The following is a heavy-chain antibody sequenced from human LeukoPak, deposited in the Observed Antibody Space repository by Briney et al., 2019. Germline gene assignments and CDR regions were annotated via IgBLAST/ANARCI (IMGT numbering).Heavy chain of an antibody. V-gene: IGHV3-48*01. J-gene: IGHJ4*02. Sequence: PGGSLRLSCAASGFTFSSYSMNWVRQAPGKGLEWVSYISSSSSTIYYADSVKGRFTISRDNSKNTLYLQMNSLRAEDTAVYYCAKGPWIQLWLCYFDYWGQGTLVTVSS. CDR2: ISSSSSTI. D-gene: IGHD5-18*01. CDR1: GFTFSSYS. CDR3: AKGPWIQLWLCYFDY.